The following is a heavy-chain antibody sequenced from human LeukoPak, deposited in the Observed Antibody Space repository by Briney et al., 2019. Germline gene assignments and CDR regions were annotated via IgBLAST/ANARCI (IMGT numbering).Heavy chain of an antibody. V-gene: IGHV3-30-3*01. Sequence: GGSLRLSCAASGFTFSSYGMHWVRQAPGKGLEWVAAISYDGSNKYYADSVKGRFTISRDNSKNTLYLQMNSLRAEDTAVYYCARGARGVAVAAHFDYWGQGTLVTVSS. CDR1: GFTFSSYG. D-gene: IGHD6-19*01. CDR3: ARGARGVAVAAHFDY. CDR2: ISYDGSNK. J-gene: IGHJ4*02.